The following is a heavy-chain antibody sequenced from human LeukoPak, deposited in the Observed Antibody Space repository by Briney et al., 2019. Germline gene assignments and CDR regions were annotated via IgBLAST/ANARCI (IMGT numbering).Heavy chain of an antibody. CDR2: INHSGST. J-gene: IGHJ3*02. CDR1: GGSFSGYY. V-gene: IGHV4-34*01. Sequence: PSETLSLTCAVYGGSFSGYYWSWTRQPPGKGLEWIGEINHSGSTNYNPSLKSRVTISVDTSKNQFSLKLSSVTAADTAVYYCARSRWYYDFWSGPNAFDIWGQGTMVTVSS. D-gene: IGHD3-3*01. CDR3: ARSRWYYDFWSGPNAFDI.